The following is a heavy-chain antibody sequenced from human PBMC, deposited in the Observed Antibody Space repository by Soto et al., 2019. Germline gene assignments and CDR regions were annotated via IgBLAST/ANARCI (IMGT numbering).Heavy chain of an antibody. CDR1: GYTFTGYY. CDR2: INPNSGGT. D-gene: IGHD3-22*01. Sequence: ASVKVSCKASGYTFTGYYMHWVRQAPGQGLEWMGWINPNSGGTNYAQKFQGRVTMTRDTSISTAYMELSRLRSDDSGMYFCARLPRDCNKTSCYYADHWGQGTSVTVPS. CDR3: ARLPRDCNKTSCYYADH. V-gene: IGHV1-2*02. J-gene: IGHJ4*02.